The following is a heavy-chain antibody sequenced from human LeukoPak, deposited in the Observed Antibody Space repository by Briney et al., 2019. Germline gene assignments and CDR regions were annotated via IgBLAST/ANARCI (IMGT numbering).Heavy chain of an antibody. CDR3: AKVLADYGDYVPFDY. CDR1: GFTFSTYA. J-gene: IGHJ4*02. CDR2: NSGSGSST. V-gene: IGHV3-23*01. D-gene: IGHD4-17*01. Sequence: PGGSLRLSCAASGFTFSTYAMNWVRQAPGKGLEWVSTNSGSGSSTYYADSVKGRFTISRDNSKNTLYLQMNSLRAEDTAVYYCAKVLADYGDYVPFDYWGQGTLVTVSS.